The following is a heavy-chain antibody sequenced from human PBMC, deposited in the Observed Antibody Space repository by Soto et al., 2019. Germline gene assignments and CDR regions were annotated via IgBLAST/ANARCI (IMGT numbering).Heavy chain of an antibody. V-gene: IGHV1-69*01. Sequence: QVQLVQSGAEVKKPGSSVKVSCKASGGTFSSYAISWVRQAPGQGLEWMGGIIPIFGTANYAQKFQGRVTITEDETTSTAYMEMSSMRSEDTAVYYCASKRGPKSGGWYFSPPPEKWFAPWGPGTLVTVSS. D-gene: IGHD6-19*01. CDR3: ASKRGPKSGGWYFSPPPEKWFAP. CDR2: IIPIFGTA. CDR1: GGTFSSYA. J-gene: IGHJ5*02.